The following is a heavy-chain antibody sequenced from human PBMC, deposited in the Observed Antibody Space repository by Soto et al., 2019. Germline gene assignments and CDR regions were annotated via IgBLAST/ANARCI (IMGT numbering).Heavy chain of an antibody. CDR3: ARSHGSGSYYNDY. V-gene: IGHV4-30-4*01. CDR1: GGSISSDNYC. CDR2: IYYSGST. D-gene: IGHD3-10*01. J-gene: IGHJ4*02. Sequence: TLSLTGPVSGGSISSDNYCWSWIRQPPGKGLGWIGYIYYSGSTYYNPSLKSRVTISVDASKNQFSLKLSSVTAADTAVYYCARSHGSGSYYNDYWGQGTLVTVYS.